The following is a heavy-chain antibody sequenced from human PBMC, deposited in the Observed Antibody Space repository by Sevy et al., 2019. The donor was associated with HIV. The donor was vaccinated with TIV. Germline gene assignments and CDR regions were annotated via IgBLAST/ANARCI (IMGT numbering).Heavy chain of an antibody. CDR3: ARVGRYYYDSSGYYYVLNYYYYMDV. Sequence: SETLSLTCTVSGGSISSYYWSWIRQPPGKGLEWIGYIYYSGSTNYNPSLKSRVTISVDTSKNQFSLKLSSVTAADTAVYYCARVGRYYYDSSGYYYVLNYYYYMDVWGKGTTVTVS. J-gene: IGHJ6*03. CDR2: IYYSGST. CDR1: GGSISSYY. V-gene: IGHV4-59*01. D-gene: IGHD3-22*01.